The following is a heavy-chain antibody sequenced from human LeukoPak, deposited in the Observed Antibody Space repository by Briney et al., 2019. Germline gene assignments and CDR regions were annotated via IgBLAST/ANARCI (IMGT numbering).Heavy chain of an antibody. CDR2: IKKGGSDK. Sequence: PGGSLRLYCVAYGFTFNDYWRSWVRQAPGKGLEGVAKIKKGGSDKYYVDSVKGRFTISRDNDKNSLYLQMNSLRAEDTAVYYCASGGWYFDYWGQGTLVTVSS. CDR3: ASGGWYFDY. D-gene: IGHD6-19*01. V-gene: IGHV3-7*01. J-gene: IGHJ4*02. CDR1: GFTFNDYW.